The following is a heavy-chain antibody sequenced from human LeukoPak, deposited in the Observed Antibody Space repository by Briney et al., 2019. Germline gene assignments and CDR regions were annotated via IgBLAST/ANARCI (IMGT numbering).Heavy chain of an antibody. CDR2: IKDDGSKQ. CDR3: AKDLFWQQLVPNPRLSSMDV. D-gene: IGHD6-13*01. CDR1: GFSFSSYW. Sequence: GGSLRLSCVGSGFSFSSYWINWVRQAPGEGLEWVAHIKDDGSKQYYADSVKGRFTISRDNSKNTLYLQMNSLRAEDTAVYYCAKDLFWQQLVPNPRLSSMDVWGQGTTVTVSS. J-gene: IGHJ6*02. V-gene: IGHV3-7*03.